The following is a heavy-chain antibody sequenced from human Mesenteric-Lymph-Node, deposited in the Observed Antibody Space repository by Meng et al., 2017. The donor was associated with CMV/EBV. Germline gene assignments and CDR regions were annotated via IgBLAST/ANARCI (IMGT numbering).Heavy chain of an antibody. V-gene: IGHV1-2*06. CDR3: ARDNVNPEGFDP. Sequence: QVQLVQSSAEVGKSGGSGLVSCKAAGYTFTDFYIRWVRQPPGQGLEWMGRINPNSGVSNSAQNFQGRVTMTRDTSISTAYMELGRLTSDDTAVYYCARDNVNPEGFDPWGQGTLVTVSS. D-gene: IGHD2/OR15-2a*01. CDR1: GYTFTDFY. J-gene: IGHJ5*02. CDR2: INPNSGVS.